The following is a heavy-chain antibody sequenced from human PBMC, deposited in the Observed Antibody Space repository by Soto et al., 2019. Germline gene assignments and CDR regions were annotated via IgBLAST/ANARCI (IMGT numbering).Heavy chain of an antibody. V-gene: IGHV2-5*02. CDR3: VQSRCGGDCLQIYSSHSNYGLDV. CDR2: LYWDDDK. D-gene: IGHD2-21*02. J-gene: IGHJ6*02. CDR1: GLSLRTTGVG. Sequence: QITLKESGPTLVKPTQTLTLTCTFSGLSLRTTGVGVGWVRQPPEKALEWLALLYWDDDKRYSPSLKSRLTITKDTSEKQVVVTMTTMDTVDTATYYCVQSRCGGDCLQIYSSHSNYGLDVWGQGTTVTVSS.